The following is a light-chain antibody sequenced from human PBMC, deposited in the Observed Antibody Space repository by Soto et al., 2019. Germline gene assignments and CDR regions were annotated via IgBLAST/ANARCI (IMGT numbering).Light chain of an antibody. CDR3: LQHNNYPLT. CDR1: QGIRNG. J-gene: IGKJ4*01. V-gene: IGKV1-17*01. Sequence: DIQMTQSPSSLSASLGDRVTITCRASQGIRNGLGWYQQKPSKAPKRLIYAASTLQSGVPSRFSGSGSGTEFTLTISSLQPEDFATYYCLQHNNYPLTFGGGTKVDIK. CDR2: AAS.